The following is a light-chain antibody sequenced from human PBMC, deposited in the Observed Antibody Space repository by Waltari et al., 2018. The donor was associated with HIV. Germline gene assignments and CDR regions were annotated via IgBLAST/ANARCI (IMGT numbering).Light chain of an antibody. CDR1: ALPKKY. V-gene: IGLV3-10*01. Sequence: SYELTQPPSVSVSPGQTARITCSGDALPKKYAHWYQQKSGQAPVLVIYEDSKRPSGIPERFSGSSSGTMATLTISGAQVEDEADYYCYSTDSSDWVFGGGTKLTVL. CDR3: YSTDSSDWV. CDR2: EDS. J-gene: IGLJ3*02.